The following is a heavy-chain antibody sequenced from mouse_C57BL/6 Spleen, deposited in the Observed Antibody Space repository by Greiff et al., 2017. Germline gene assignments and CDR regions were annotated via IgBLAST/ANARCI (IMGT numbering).Heavy chain of an antibody. CDR2: INPYNGGT. CDR1: GYTFTDYY. CDR3: ARGGDSSGQAWFAY. Sequence: EVQLQQSGPVLVKPGASVKMSCKASGYTFTDYYMNWVKKSHGKSLEWIGVINPYNGGTSYNQKFKGKARLTVDKSSSTAYMELNSRTSEDSAVYYCARGGDSSGQAWFAYWGQGTLVTVSA. V-gene: IGHV1-19*01. J-gene: IGHJ3*01. D-gene: IGHD3-2*02.